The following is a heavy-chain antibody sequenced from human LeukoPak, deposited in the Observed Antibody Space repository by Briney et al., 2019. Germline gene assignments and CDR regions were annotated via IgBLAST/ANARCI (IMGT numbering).Heavy chain of an antibody. CDR3: ARCPPNDAFDI. J-gene: IGHJ3*02. V-gene: IGHV4-61*02. CDR1: GGSISSGSYY. CDR2: IYTSGST. Sequence: SQTLSLTCTVSGGSISSGSYYWSWIRQPAGKGLEWIGRIYTSGSTNYNPSLKSRVTISVDTSKNQFSLKLSSVTAADTAVYYCARCPPNDAFDIWGQGTMVAVSS.